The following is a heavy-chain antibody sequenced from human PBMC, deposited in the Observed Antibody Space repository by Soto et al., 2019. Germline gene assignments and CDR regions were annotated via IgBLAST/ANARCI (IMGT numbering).Heavy chain of an antibody. D-gene: IGHD5-12*01. V-gene: IGHV4-31*03. CDR1: GGSISSGGYY. J-gene: IGHJ6*02. CDR3: ARDREGYGEGGSYYYYGMDV. Sequence: SETLSLTCTVSGGSISSGGYYWSWIRQHPGKGLEWIGYIYYSGSTYYNPSLKSRVTISVDTSKNQFSLKLSSVTAADTAVYYCARDREGYGEGGSYYYYGMDVWGQGTTVTVSS. CDR2: IYYSGST.